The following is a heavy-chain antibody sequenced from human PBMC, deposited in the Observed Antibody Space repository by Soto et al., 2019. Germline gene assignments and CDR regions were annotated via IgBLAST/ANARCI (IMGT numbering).Heavy chain of an antibody. CDR1: GGSISSYY. CDR2: INHSGST. CDR3: ARRWGTYFDY. Sequence: SETLSLTCTVSGGSISSYYWSWIRQPPGKGLEWIGEINHSGSTNYNPSLKSRVTISVDTSKNQFSLKLSSVTAADTAVYYCARRWGTYFDYWGQGTLVTVSS. D-gene: IGHD7-27*01. V-gene: IGHV4-34*01. J-gene: IGHJ4*02.